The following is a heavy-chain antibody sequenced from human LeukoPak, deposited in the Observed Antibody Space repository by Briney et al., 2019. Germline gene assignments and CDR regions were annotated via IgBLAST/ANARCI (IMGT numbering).Heavy chain of an antibody. D-gene: IGHD6-13*01. CDR3: ARESSPYSSSTTLDY. J-gene: IGHJ4*02. CDR2: INPNSGGT. CDR1: GGTFSSYA. Sequence: ASVKVSCKASGGTFSSYAISWVRQAPGQGLEWMGWINPNSGGTNYAQKFQGRVTMTRDTSISTAYMELSRLRSDDTAVYYCARESSPYSSSTTLDYWGQGTLVTVSS. V-gene: IGHV1-2*02.